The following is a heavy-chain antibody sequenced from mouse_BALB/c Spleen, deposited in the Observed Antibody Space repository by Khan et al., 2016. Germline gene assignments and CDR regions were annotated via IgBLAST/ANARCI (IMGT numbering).Heavy chain of an antibody. D-gene: IGHD2-4*01. CDR2: INPDSSTI. CDR1: GFDFSRYW. J-gene: IGHJ3*01. CDR3: ARAGYYEYLAY. V-gene: IGHV4-1*02. Sequence: EVKLLESGGGLVQPGGSLKLSCAASGFDFSRYWMSWVRQAPGKGLEWIGHINPDSSTINYTPSLKDKFIISRDNAKNTLYLQMSKVRSEDTALYYCARAGYYEYLAYWGQGTLVTVSA.